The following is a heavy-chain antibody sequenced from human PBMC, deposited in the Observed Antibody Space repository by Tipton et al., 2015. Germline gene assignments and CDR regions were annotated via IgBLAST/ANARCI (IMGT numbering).Heavy chain of an antibody. D-gene: IGHD3-16*01. Sequence: SLTCTVAGGSMSSYSWSWLRQSPGKGLEWIGYISDSGTTNYNPSLKSRVTISVDSSTNHFFLILSSVTAADTAVYYCARIRGRYVMDSWGQGSLVSVSS. CDR1: GGSMSSYS. J-gene: IGHJ4*02. CDR3: ARIRGRYVMDS. V-gene: IGHV4-59*12. CDR2: ISDSGTT.